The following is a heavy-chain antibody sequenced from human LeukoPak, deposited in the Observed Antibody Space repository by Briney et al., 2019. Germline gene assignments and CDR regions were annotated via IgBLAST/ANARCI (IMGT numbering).Heavy chain of an antibody. D-gene: IGHD6-13*01. Sequence: SETLSLTCTVSGGSISSYYWSWIRQPPGKGLEWIGYIYYSGSTNYNPSLKSRVTISVDTSKNQFSLKLSSVTAADTAVYYCARSEPYSSSWSPTYYFDYWGQGTLVTVST. CDR1: GGSISSYY. J-gene: IGHJ4*02. CDR2: IYYSGST. CDR3: ARSEPYSSSWSPTYYFDY. V-gene: IGHV4-59*01.